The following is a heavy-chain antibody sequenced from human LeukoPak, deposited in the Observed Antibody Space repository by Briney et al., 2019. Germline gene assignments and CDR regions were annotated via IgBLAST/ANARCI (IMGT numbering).Heavy chain of an antibody. CDR1: GFTFSSYS. CDR2: ISGSGGST. Sequence: GGSLRLSCAASGFTFSSYSMNWVRQAPGKGLEWVSAISGSGGSTYYADSAKGRFTISRDNSKNTLYLQMNSLRAEDTAVYYCASTMIVVIIRYYFDYWGQGTLVTVSS. V-gene: IGHV3-23*01. CDR3: ASTMIVVIIRYYFDY. J-gene: IGHJ4*02. D-gene: IGHD3-22*01.